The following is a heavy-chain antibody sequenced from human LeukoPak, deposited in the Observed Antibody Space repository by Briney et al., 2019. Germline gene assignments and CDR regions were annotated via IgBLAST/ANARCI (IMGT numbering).Heavy chain of an antibody. D-gene: IGHD3-22*01. J-gene: IGHJ4*02. V-gene: IGHV1-18*01. Sequence: ASVKVSCKASGYSFRSYGITWVRQAPGQGLEWMGWISVYNVKTHYAQNLQGRVSMTTDTSTSTAYMELRSLRSDDTAVYYCARQTTLRMIVLGEFDYWGQGTLVTVSS. CDR3: ARQTTLRMIVLGEFDY. CDR2: ISVYNVKT. CDR1: GYSFRSYG.